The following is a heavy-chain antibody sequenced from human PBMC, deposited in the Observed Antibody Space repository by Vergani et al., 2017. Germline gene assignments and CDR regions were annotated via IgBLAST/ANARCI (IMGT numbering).Heavy chain of an antibody. CDR1: NYSIGRDYF. J-gene: IGHJ4*02. Sequence: QVHLQESGPGLVKPSETLSLTCSVSNYSIGRDYFWGWIRRSPGKGLEYIASISHGGMTYYNPSLKSRATISIDPSENVISLRLPSVTAADTALYHWARHGGSGNDYQLFESWGQGTLVIGSS. CDR3: ARHGGSGNDYQLFES. CDR2: ISHGGMT. D-gene: IGHD3-10*01. V-gene: IGHV4-38-2*02.